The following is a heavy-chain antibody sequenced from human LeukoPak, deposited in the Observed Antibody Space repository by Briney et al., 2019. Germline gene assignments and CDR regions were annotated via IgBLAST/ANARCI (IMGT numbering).Heavy chain of an antibody. D-gene: IGHD1-26*01. J-gene: IGHJ4*02. CDR3: ARSIVGAAFDS. Sequence: GGSLRLSCAASGFTFSTYWMHWVRQAPGKGLVWVSRIDGDGSATNYADSVKGRFTISRDNAKNTLYLQMNSPRAEDTAVYYCARSIVGAAFDSWGQGTLVTVSS. CDR1: GFTFSTYW. V-gene: IGHV3-74*01. CDR2: IDGDGSAT.